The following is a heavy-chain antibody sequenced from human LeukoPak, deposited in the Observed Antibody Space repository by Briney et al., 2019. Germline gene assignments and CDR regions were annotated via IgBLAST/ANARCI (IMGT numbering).Heavy chain of an antibody. Sequence: GGSLRLSCVASGFTFSSYSMNWVRQAPGKGLEWVSSISSSSSYIYYADSVKGRFTFSRDNAKNSLSLQMNSLRAEDTAVYYCARDGEVGVGRWFDPWGQGTLVTVSS. J-gene: IGHJ5*02. D-gene: IGHD1-26*01. CDR2: ISSSSSYI. CDR3: ARDGEVGVGRWFDP. V-gene: IGHV3-21*01. CDR1: GFTFSSYS.